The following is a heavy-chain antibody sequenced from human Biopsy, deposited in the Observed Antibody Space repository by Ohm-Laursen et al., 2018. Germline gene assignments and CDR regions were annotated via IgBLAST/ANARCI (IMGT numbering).Heavy chain of an antibody. V-gene: IGHV1-18*01. Sequence: GATVKISCKASGYTFTSYGISWVRQAPGQGLEWMGWSSTSIIAYSGNTNYAKRFQGRVTLTTDTSTSTGFMDLRSLRPDDTAVYYCARHNGASSWHPLDYWGQGTLITVSS. J-gene: IGHJ4*02. CDR3: ARHNGASSWHPLDY. CDR2: SSTSIIAYSGNT. D-gene: IGHD2-2*01. CDR1: GYTFTSYG.